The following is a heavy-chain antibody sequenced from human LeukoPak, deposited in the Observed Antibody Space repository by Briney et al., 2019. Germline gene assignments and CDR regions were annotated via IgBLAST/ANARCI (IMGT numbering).Heavy chain of an antibody. J-gene: IGHJ3*02. V-gene: IGHV6-1*01. CDR2: TYYRSKWYS. CDR3: ARGYSNYGYAFDI. CDR1: GDSVSSNSAT. D-gene: IGHD4-11*01. Sequence: SQTLSLTCAISGDSVSSNSATWNWLRQPPSRGLEWLGRTYYRSKWYSDYAVSVKSRITINPDTSKNQFSLQLNSVTPEDTAVYYCARGYSNYGYAFDIWGQGTMVTVSS.